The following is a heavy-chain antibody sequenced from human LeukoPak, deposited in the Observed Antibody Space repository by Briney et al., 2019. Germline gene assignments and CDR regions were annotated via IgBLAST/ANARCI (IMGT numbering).Heavy chain of an antibody. CDR2: ISHSGNT. Sequence: GGSLRLSCAASGFTLSSYAMSWVRQAPGKGLEWVSAISHSGNTYHADSVKGRFTISRDSSKNTLFLQMNRLRPEDAAVYYCAKAPVTTCRGAYCYPFDYWGQGTLVTVSS. D-gene: IGHD2-21*01. CDR1: GFTLSSYA. V-gene: IGHV3-23*01. J-gene: IGHJ4*02. CDR3: AKAPVTTCRGAYCYPFDY.